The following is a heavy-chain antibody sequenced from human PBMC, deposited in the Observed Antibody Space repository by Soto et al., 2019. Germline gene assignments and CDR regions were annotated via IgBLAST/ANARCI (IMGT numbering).Heavy chain of an antibody. CDR3: ARGGHVVVVTASLVN. J-gene: IGHJ4*02. Sequence: QVQLVQSGAEVKKPGASVKVSCKASGDTFTDYYIHWVRQAPGQGLEWLGTVNPSGGHTTYAQHFLGRMTMTMDTSTSTLYMELTSLTSEDTAVYYCARGGHVVVVTASLVNWGQGTLVTVSS. CDR2: VNPSGGHT. CDR1: GDTFTDYY. V-gene: IGHV1-46*01. D-gene: IGHD2-21*02.